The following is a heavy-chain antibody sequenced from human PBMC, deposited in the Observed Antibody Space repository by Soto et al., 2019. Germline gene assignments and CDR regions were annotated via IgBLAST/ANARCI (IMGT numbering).Heavy chain of an antibody. CDR3: ASDSFSGSYYYYYGMDV. CDR1: GFTFSDYY. J-gene: IGHJ6*02. Sequence: GGSLRLSCAASGFTFSDYYMSWIRQAPGKGLEWVSYISSSGSTIYYADSVKGRFTISRDNAKNSLYLQMNSLRAEDTAVYYCASDSFSGSYYYYYGMDVWGQGTTVTVSS. CDR2: ISSSGSTI. V-gene: IGHV3-11*01. D-gene: IGHD3-10*01.